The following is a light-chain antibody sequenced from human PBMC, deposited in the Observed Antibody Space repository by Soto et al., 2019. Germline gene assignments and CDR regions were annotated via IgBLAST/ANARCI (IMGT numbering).Light chain of an antibody. J-gene: IGKJ1*01. V-gene: IGKV3-15*01. CDR2: GAS. CDR1: QSVNSD. CDR3: QQYKYWPRT. Sequence: EVVMTQSPPILSVSPGERATLSCRASQSVNSDLAWYQQRPGQAPSLLIHGASTRATGIPARFSGSGSGTEFTLTISSLQSEDFAIYYCQQYKYWPRTFGQGTKVDIK.